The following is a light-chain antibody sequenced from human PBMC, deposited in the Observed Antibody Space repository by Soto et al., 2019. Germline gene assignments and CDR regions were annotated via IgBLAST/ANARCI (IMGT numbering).Light chain of an antibody. Sequence: EIVLTQSPAPLSLSPGERATLSCRASQSVSSYLAWYQQKPGQAPRLLIYDASNRATGIPARFSGSGSGTDFTLTISSLEPEDFAVYYCQQRSNWPTFGQGTQLEIK. J-gene: IGKJ2*01. V-gene: IGKV3-11*01. CDR3: QQRSNWPT. CDR2: DAS. CDR1: QSVSSY.